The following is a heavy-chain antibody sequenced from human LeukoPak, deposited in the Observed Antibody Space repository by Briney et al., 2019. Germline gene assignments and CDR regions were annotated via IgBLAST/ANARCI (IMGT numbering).Heavy chain of an antibody. D-gene: IGHD1-7*01. J-gene: IGHJ4*02. CDR3: AKDRELIPDY. CDR2: ISYDGSNK. V-gene: IGHV3-30*18. CDR1: GFTFSSYG. Sequence: GGSLRLSCAASGFTFSSYGMHWVRQAPGKGLEWVAVISYDGSNKYYADSVKGRFTISRDNSKNTLYLQMNSLRAEDTAVYYYAKDRELIPDYWGQGTLVTVSS.